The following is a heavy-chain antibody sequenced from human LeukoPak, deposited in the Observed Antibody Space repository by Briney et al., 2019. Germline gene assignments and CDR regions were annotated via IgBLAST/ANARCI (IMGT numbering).Heavy chain of an antibody. CDR1: GVSITSSGYY. CDR2: IYTTGST. Sequence: PSETLSLTCTVSGVSITSSGYYWSWIRQPAGKGLEWIGRIYTTGSTNYNPSLKSRVTISLDTSKNQFSLKLSSVTAADTAVYYCARDYSNYAGIDYWGQGTLVTVSS. D-gene: IGHD4-11*01. CDR3: ARDYSNYAGIDY. V-gene: IGHV4-61*02. J-gene: IGHJ4*02.